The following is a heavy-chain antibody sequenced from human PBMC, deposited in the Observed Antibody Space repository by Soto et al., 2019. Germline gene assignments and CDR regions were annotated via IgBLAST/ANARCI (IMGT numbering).Heavy chain of an antibody. CDR3: AHSNWNRGGDYYFDY. CDR2: VYWDDDK. CDR1: GFSLNTYGVG. J-gene: IGHJ4*02. D-gene: IGHD1-20*01. Sequence: QITLKESGPTLVKPTQTLTLTCTFSGFSLNTYGVGVGWIRQPPGKALEWLALVYWDDDKRYSPSLKSRLTITKDTSKTQVVLTLTNMDPVDTATYYCAHSNWNRGGDYYFDYWGQGTLVTVSS. V-gene: IGHV2-5*02.